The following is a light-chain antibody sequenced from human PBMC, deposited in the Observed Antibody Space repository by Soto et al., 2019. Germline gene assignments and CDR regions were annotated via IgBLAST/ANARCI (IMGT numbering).Light chain of an antibody. Sequence: QSVLTQPPXVSGAPGQRVTISCTGSSSNIGAGYDVHWYQQLPGTAPKLLIYGNSNRPSGVPDRFSGSKSGTSASLAITGLQAEDEADYFCQSYDSSLSGYVFGTGTKVTVL. V-gene: IGLV1-40*01. CDR3: QSYDSSLSGYV. CDR2: GNS. J-gene: IGLJ1*01. CDR1: SSNIGAGYD.